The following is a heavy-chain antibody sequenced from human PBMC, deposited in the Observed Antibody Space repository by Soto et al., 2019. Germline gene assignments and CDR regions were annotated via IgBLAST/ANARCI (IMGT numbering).Heavy chain of an antibody. Sequence: SVKVSCKASGGTFSSYAISWVRQAPGQGLEWMGGIIPIFGTANYAQKFQGRVTITADKSTSTAYMELSSLRSEDTAVYYCARDRSLGQADAFDIWGQGTMVTVSS. J-gene: IGHJ3*02. CDR2: IIPIFGTA. V-gene: IGHV1-69*06. CDR3: ARDRSLGQADAFDI. CDR1: GGTFSSYA.